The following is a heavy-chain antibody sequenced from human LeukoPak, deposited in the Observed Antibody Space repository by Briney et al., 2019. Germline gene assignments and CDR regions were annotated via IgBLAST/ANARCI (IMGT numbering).Heavy chain of an antibody. CDR3: VRDVAVFGVVISNWFDP. Sequence: SETLSLTCTVSGGSISSGGYYWSWIRQPPGKGLEWIGYIYHSGSTYYNPSLKSRVTISVDRSKNQFSLKLSSVTAADTAVYYCVRDVAVFGVVISNWFDPWGQGTLVTVSS. V-gene: IGHV4-30-2*01. D-gene: IGHD3-3*01. CDR1: GGSISSGGYY. CDR2: IYHSGST. J-gene: IGHJ5*02.